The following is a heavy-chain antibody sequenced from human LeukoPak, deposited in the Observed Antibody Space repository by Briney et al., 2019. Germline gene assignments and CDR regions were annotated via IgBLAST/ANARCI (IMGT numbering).Heavy chain of an antibody. CDR2: IHYSGST. D-gene: IGHD1-26*01. CDR1: GGSISNYY. J-gene: IGHJ4*02. Sequence: SETLSLTCTVSGGSISNYYWSWIRQPPGKGLEWIGYIHYSGSTNYNPSLKSRVTISVDTSKNQLSLKLTSMTAADTAVYYCARHADSVSHPLDYWGQGTLVTVSS. CDR3: ARHADSVSHPLDY. V-gene: IGHV4-59*01.